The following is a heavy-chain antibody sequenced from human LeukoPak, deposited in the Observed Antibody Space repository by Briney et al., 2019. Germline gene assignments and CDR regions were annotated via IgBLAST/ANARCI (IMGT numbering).Heavy chain of an antibody. CDR1: GFTVNRNY. J-gene: IGHJ1*01. Sequence: GGSLRLSCAASGFTVNRNYMIWVRQAPGKGLECVSVIYSGGTTWYADSVKGRFTISRDTNTLYLQMNSLRAEDTAVYYCAKGNNQSQSLLWFGEFLIYFQHWGQGTLVTVSS. CDR2: IYSGGTT. D-gene: IGHD3-10*01. V-gene: IGHV3-66*01. CDR3: AKGNNQSQSLLWFGEFLIYFQH.